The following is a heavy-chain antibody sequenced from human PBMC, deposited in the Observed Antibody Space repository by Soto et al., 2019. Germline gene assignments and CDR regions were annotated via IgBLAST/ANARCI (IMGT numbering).Heavy chain of an antibody. Sequence: SETLSLTCTVSGGSISSYYWSWIPQPPGKGLEWIGYIYYSGSTNYNPSLKSRVTISVDTSKNQFSLKLSSVTAADTAVYYCARERRIAVAGTNWFDPWGQGTLVTVSS. D-gene: IGHD6-19*01. CDR2: IYYSGST. J-gene: IGHJ5*02. CDR1: GGSISSYY. V-gene: IGHV4-59*01. CDR3: ARERRIAVAGTNWFDP.